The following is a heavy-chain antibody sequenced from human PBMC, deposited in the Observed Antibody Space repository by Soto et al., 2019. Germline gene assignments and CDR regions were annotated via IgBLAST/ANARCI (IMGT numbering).Heavy chain of an antibody. CDR2: IWYDGSNK. Sequence: QVKLVESGGGVVQPGRSLRLSCAASGFTFSSYGMHWVRQAPGKGLEWVAVIWYDGSNKYYADSVKGRFTISRDNSKNTLYLQMNSLRAEDTAVYYCARDRRYYDSSGHFDYWGQGTLVTVSS. J-gene: IGHJ4*02. D-gene: IGHD3-22*01. V-gene: IGHV3-33*01. CDR1: GFTFSSYG. CDR3: ARDRRYYDSSGHFDY.